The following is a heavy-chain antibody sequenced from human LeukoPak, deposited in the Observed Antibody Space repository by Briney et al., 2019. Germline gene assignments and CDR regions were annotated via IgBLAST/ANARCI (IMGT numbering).Heavy chain of an antibody. CDR1: GYTFTDYY. CDR2: INPNSGDT. D-gene: IGHD6-13*01. V-gene: IGHV1-2*04. Sequence: ASVKLTCTASGYTFTDYYMHWVRQAPAPGLEWMGWINPNSGDTNFAQEFQGWVTMTSHTSISTAYIELSRTRSDHRAMYYCARGAPVAAAGTAYFHHWGQGTLVTVSS. CDR3: ARGAPVAAAGTAYFHH. J-gene: IGHJ1*01.